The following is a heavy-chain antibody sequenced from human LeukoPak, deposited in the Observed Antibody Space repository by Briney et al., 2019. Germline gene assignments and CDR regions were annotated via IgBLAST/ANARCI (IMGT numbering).Heavy chain of an antibody. CDR2: ILWNSGSK. Sequence: GGSLRLSCAASGFTFGDYAMHWVRQAPEKGLEWVSGILWNSGSKAYADSVKGRFSISRDNAKNSLHLQMNSLRAEDTAVYYCARGLPTPSYYYDSSGYTAFDYWGQGTLVTVSS. CDR3: ARGLPTPSYYYDSSGYTAFDY. J-gene: IGHJ4*02. V-gene: IGHV3-9*01. D-gene: IGHD3-22*01. CDR1: GFTFGDYA.